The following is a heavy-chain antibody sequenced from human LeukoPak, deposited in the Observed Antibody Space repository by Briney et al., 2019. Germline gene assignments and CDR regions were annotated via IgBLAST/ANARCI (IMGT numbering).Heavy chain of an antibody. Sequence: GGSLRLSCAASGFTFSSYSMNWVRQAPGKGLGWVSSISSSSSYIYYADSVKGRFTISRDNAKNSLYLQMNSLRAEDTAVYYCARADYDSSGYPGQDFDYWGQGTLVTVSS. J-gene: IGHJ4*02. V-gene: IGHV3-21*01. CDR2: ISSSSSYI. CDR1: GFTFSSYS. D-gene: IGHD3-22*01. CDR3: ARADYDSSGYPGQDFDY.